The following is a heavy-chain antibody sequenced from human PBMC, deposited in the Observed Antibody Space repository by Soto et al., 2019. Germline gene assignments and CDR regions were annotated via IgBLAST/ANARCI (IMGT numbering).Heavy chain of an antibody. Sequence: SETLSLTCAVYVGSFSGYYWSWIRQPPGKGLEWIGEINHSGSTNYNPSLKSRVTISVDTSKNQFSLKLSSVTAADTAVYYCARGDILTGYYSKYYFDYWGQGTLVTVSS. CDR3: ARGDILTGYYSKYYFDY. CDR1: VGSFSGYY. CDR2: INHSGST. J-gene: IGHJ4*02. D-gene: IGHD3-9*01. V-gene: IGHV4-34*01.